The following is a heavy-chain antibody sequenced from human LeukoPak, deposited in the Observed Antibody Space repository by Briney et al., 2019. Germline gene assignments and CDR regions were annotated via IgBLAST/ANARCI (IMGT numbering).Heavy chain of an antibody. Sequence: GGSLRLSCTASGFTFSRYWMSWVRQAPGEGLEWVANIKHDGDEKYFADSVKGRFTMSRDNSKNSLFLQMNSLRVEDTAVYYCARANGQPRYNLLTGDYTGVDAFDIWGQGTMVTVSS. CDR2: IKHDGDEK. J-gene: IGHJ3*02. D-gene: IGHD3-9*01. CDR3: ARANGQPRYNLLTGDYTGVDAFDI. V-gene: IGHV3-7*01. CDR1: GFTFSRYW.